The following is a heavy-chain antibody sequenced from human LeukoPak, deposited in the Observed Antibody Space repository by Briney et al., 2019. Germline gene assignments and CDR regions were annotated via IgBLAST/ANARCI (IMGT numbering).Heavy chain of an antibody. CDR1: ELSVSTEY. V-gene: IGHV3-66*01. J-gene: IGHJ6*02. CDR3: ARDRFNGLDV. D-gene: IGHD3-3*01. Sequence: GGSLRLSCTTSELSVSTEYMTWVRQAPGKGLEWVSIIYSEGTTYYGDSVKGRFTISRDISKNTVYLQMNSLRVEDTAVYFCARDRFNGLDVWGQGTPVTVSS. CDR2: IYSEGTT.